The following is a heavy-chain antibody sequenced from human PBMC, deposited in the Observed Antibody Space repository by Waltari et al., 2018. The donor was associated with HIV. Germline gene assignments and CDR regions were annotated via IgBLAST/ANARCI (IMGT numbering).Heavy chain of an antibody. CDR3: ARDRYYDTSGYRSLDY. CDR1: GFTFSAYY. Sequence: QVQLVESGGGLVEPGGSLRLSCPASGFTFSAYYMNWIRQAPGKGLEWVSYISSSGNTIYYADSVKGRFTISRDNAKNSLYLQLNSLRAEDTAVYYCARDRYYDTSGYRSLDYWGQGTLVTVSS. D-gene: IGHD3-22*01. V-gene: IGHV3-11*01. CDR2: ISSSGNTI. J-gene: IGHJ4*02.